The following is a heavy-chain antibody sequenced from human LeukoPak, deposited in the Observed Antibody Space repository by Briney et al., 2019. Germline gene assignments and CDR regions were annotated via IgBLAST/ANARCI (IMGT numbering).Heavy chain of an antibody. V-gene: IGHV3-13*01. CDR3: ARDNSGRSFDY. J-gene: IGHJ4*02. Sequence: GGSLRLSCAAPGFTFSSYDMHWVRQATGKGLEWVSAIGTAGDTYYPGSVKGRFTISRENAKNSLYLQMNSLRAGDTAVYYCARDNSGRSFDYWGQGTLVTVSS. D-gene: IGHD1-26*01. CDR1: GFTFSSYD. CDR2: IGTAGDT.